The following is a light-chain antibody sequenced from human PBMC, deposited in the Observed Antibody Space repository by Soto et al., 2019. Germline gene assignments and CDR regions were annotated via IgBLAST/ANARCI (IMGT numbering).Light chain of an antibody. CDR2: GAS. CDR1: QTVSSTY. Sequence: EIVLTQSPGTLSLSPGERATLSCRASQTVSSTYLAWYQQKPGQAPRLLINGASSRATGIPDSFSGSGTGTDFTLTISILEPEDFALYYCQQYGNIPLTFGGGNKVEIK. V-gene: IGKV3-20*01. J-gene: IGKJ4*01. CDR3: QQYGNIPLT.